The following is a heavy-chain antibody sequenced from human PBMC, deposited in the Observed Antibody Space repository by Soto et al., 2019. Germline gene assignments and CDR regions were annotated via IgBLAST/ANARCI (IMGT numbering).Heavy chain of an antibody. Sequence: QITLNESGPTVVKPAETLTLTCTFSGFSLTTSGVGVGWIRQSPGKAPEWLALIYWDDDKRYSASLKSRLTLTKNTSKNQVVRRMASVDPADTAMYYCAHWILRTVFGLVTTTAIYFDFWGQGTPVVVSS. CDR3: AHWILRTVFGLVTTTAIYFDF. CDR1: GFSLTTSGVG. D-gene: IGHD3-3*01. J-gene: IGHJ4*02. V-gene: IGHV2-5*02. CDR2: IYWDDDK.